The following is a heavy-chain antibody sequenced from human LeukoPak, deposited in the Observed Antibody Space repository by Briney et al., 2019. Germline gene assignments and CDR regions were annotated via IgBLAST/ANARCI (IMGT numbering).Heavy chain of an antibody. CDR1: GFTFSTYA. D-gene: IGHD5-18*01. CDR3: ARARSSYGYGDTFDI. V-gene: IGHV3-30*04. CDR2: ISYAGSDK. J-gene: IGHJ3*02. Sequence: GGSLRLSCAASGFTFSTYAMHWVRQAPGKGLEWVAVISYAGSDKYYADSVKGRFTISRDNSKNTLYLQLNSLRPEDTAVYYCARARSSYGYGDTFDIWGQGTMVTVSS.